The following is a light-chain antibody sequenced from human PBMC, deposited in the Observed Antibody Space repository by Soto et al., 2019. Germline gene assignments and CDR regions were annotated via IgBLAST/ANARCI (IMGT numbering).Light chain of an antibody. Sequence: DIQLTQSPSFLSASVGDRVTITCRASQGISDYLAWYQQEPGKAPKLLIYATSTLQSGVPSRFSGSGSGTEFTLTISSLQPEDFATYYCQQSYSAPYTFGQGARLEIK. J-gene: IGKJ2*01. CDR2: ATS. CDR3: QQSYSAPYT. V-gene: IGKV1-9*01. CDR1: QGISDY.